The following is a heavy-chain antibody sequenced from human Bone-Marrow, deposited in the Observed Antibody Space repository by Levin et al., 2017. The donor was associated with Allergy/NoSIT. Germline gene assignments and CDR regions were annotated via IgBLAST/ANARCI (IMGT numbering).Heavy chain of an antibody. V-gene: IGHV1-18*01. D-gene: IGHD1-26*01. CDR3: AREGFRSQRHFYSGYDGGYSYYGMDV. Sequence: GESLKISCQASGYTFTTYGVSWVRQAPGQGLEWMGWISPYNDKTIYGQKFQGRIRMTTETSTRTAFLELRRLTSDDTAVYYCAREGFRSQRHFYSGYDGGYSYYGMDVWGQGTTVAVSS. CDR1: GYTFTTYG. CDR2: ISPYNDKT. J-gene: IGHJ6*01.